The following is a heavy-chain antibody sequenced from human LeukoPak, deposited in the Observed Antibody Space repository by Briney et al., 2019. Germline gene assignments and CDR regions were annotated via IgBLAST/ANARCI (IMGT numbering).Heavy chain of an antibody. CDR3: ARGWAAIDS. D-gene: IGHD5-18*01. CDR1: GFTFSSYS. CDR2: ITSSSGSI. V-gene: IGHV3-21*06. J-gene: IGHJ4*02. Sequence: GGSLRLSCAVSGFTFSSYSLNWVRQAPGKGLEWVASITSSSGSIYYADSVKGRFTISRDNAKSSLSLQMNSLRVEDTAVYYCARGWAAIDSWGQGTLVTVSS.